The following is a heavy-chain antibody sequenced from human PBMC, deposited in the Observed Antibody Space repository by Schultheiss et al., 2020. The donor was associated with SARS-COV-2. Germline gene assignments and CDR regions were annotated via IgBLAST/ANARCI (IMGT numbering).Heavy chain of an antibody. CDR2: ISYDGSNK. CDR1: GFTFSSYA. CDR3: ASALEL. V-gene: IGHV3-30-3*01. D-gene: IGHD1-26*01. Sequence: GGSLRLSCAASGFTFSSYAMHWVRQAPGKGLEWVAVISYDGSNKYYADSVKGRFTISRDNSKNTLYLQMNSLRAEDTAVYYCASALELWGQGTLVTVSS. J-gene: IGHJ4*02.